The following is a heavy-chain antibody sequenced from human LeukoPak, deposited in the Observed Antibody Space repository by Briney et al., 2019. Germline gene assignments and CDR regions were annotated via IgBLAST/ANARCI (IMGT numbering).Heavy chain of an antibody. V-gene: IGHV3-21*01. J-gene: IGHJ4*02. D-gene: IGHD3-22*01. Sequence: GGSLRLSCAGSGFTFSSYSMNWVRQAPGKGLEWVSSITSSSSYIYYADSVKGRFTISRDNAENSLYLQMNSLRAEDTAVYYCARALAFDSSGYSACPYWGQGTLVTVSS. CDR2: ITSSSSYI. CDR1: GFTFSSYS. CDR3: ARALAFDSSGYSACPY.